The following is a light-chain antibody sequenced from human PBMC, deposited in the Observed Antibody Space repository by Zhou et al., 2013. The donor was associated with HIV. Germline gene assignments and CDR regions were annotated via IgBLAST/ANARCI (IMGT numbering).Light chain of an antibody. CDR2: KAS. Sequence: DIQMTQSPSTLSASIGDRVTITCRASQTISSWLAWYQQKPGKAPKLLIYKASSLESGVSSRFSGSGSGTEFTLTISNLQPDDFATYYCQQYSNSLYTFGQGTKLEIK. CDR1: QTISSW. V-gene: IGKV1-5*03. CDR3: QQYSNSLYT. J-gene: IGKJ2*01.